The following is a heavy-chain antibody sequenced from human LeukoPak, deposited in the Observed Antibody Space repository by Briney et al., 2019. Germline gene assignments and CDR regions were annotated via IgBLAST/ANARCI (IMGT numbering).Heavy chain of an antibody. D-gene: IGHD3-10*01. CDR2: ISGIGDNT. CDR3: AKGHILWFGELWSGMDV. Sequence: GGSLRLSCAASGFRFNNFAMSWVRQAPGKGLQWVAGISGIGDNTYYADSVRGRFIISRDNSKNTLYLQMNSLRAEDTAVYYCAKGHILWFGELWSGMDVWGQGTTVTVSS. CDR1: GFRFNNFA. V-gene: IGHV3-23*01. J-gene: IGHJ6*02.